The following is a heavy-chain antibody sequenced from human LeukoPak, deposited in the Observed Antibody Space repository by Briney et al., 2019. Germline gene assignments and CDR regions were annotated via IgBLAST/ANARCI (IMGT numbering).Heavy chain of an antibody. Sequence: PGESLRLSCAASGFTFSSYAMSWVRQAPGKGLEWVSAATGSGGSTYYADSVRGRFTISRDNSKNTLFLQLDSLRVEDTAVYYCAKEDPAIILGIDYWGQGALVIVSS. CDR2: ATGSGGST. V-gene: IGHV3-23*01. D-gene: IGHD5-18*01. J-gene: IGHJ4*02. CDR3: AKEDPAIILGIDY. CDR1: GFTFSSYA.